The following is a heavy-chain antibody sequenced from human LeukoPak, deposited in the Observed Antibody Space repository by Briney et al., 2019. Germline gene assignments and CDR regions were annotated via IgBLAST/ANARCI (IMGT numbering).Heavy chain of an antibody. D-gene: IGHD1-14*01. V-gene: IGHV1-8*01. J-gene: IGHJ5*02. CDR2: VHPNSGST. Sequence: ASVKVSCKTSVYPFTTYEINCVRQAAGQGLEWMGWVHPNSGSTAHAQKFQGRVTMTRDTSISTAYMELTGLRSDDTAVYFCARGPRNDAWGQGTLVTVSS. CDR1: VYPFTTYE. CDR3: ARGPRNDA.